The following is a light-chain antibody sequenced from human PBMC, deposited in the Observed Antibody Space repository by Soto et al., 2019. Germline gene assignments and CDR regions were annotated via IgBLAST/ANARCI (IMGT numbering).Light chain of an antibody. V-gene: IGKV1-33*01. CDR1: PDVSNY. CDR3: QQYDNLPVT. J-gene: IGKJ4*01. Sequence: DIQMTQPPSSLSASVGDRVTITCQARPDVSNYLNWYQQKPGKAPILLIYDASNLETGVPSRFSGSGSGTHFTFTISSLQTEDSATYYRQQYDNLPVTFGGGTKVEIK. CDR2: DAS.